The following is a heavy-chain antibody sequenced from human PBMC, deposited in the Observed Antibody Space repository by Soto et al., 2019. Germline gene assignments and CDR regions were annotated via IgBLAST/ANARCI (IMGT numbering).Heavy chain of an antibody. CDR3: ARDFNYYYDSSGYPSDY. Sequence: ASVKVSCKASGYTFISYYIHWVRQAPGQGLEWMGVINPSGGGTSYAQKFHGRVTMTRDTSTSTVYMELSSLRSEDTAVYYCARDFNYYYDSSGYPSDYWGQGTLVTVSS. CDR2: INPSGGGT. D-gene: IGHD3-22*01. V-gene: IGHV1-46*01. CDR1: GYTFISYY. J-gene: IGHJ4*02.